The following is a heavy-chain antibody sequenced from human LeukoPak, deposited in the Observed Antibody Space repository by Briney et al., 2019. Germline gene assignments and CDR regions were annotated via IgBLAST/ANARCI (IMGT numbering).Heavy chain of an antibody. J-gene: IGHJ4*02. CDR1: GGPISSSSYY. CDR3: ARWPQSDFDY. V-gene: IGHV4-39*01. Sequence: PSETLSLTCTVSGGPISSSSYYWGWIRQPPGKGLEWIGSIYYSGSTYYNPSLKSRVTISVDTSKNQFSLKLSSVTAADTAVYYCARWPQSDFDYWGQGTLVTVSS. CDR2: IYYSGST. D-gene: IGHD3-3*01.